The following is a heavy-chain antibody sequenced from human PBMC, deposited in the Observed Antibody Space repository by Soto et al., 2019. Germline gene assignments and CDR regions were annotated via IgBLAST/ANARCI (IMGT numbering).Heavy chain of an antibody. V-gene: IGHV4-31*03. CDR2: IYYSGST. Sequence: SETLSLTCTVSGGSISSGGYYWSWIRQHPGKGLEWIGYIYYSGSTYYNPSLKSRVTISADKSISTAYLQWSSLKASDTAMYYCASHSSDSRGLYYGMDVWGQGTTVTVSS. J-gene: IGHJ6*02. CDR1: GGSISSGGYY. D-gene: IGHD6-19*01. CDR3: ASHSSDSRGLYYGMDV.